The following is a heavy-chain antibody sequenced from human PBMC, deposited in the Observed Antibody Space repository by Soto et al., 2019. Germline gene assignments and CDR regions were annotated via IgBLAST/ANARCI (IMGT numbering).Heavy chain of an antibody. CDR3: ARERYCSGGSCYWFDP. J-gene: IGHJ5*02. V-gene: IGHV1-18*01. CDR2: ISAYNGNT. CDR1: GYTFTSYG. Sequence: GASVKVSCKASGYTFTSYGISWVRQAPGQGLEWMGWISAYNGNTNYAQKLQGRVTMTTDTSASTAYMELSSLRSEDTAVYYCARERYCSGGSCYWFDPWGQGTLVTVSS. D-gene: IGHD2-15*01.